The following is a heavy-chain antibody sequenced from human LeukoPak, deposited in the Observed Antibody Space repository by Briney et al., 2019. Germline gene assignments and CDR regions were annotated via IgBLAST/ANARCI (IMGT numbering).Heavy chain of an antibody. Sequence: SETLSLTCAVYGGSFSGYYWSWIRQPPGKGLEWIGEINHSGSTNYNPSLKSRVTISVDTSKNQFSLKLSSVTAADTAVYYCARALNYDILTGYYTDWFDPWGQGTLVTVSS. J-gene: IGHJ5*02. D-gene: IGHD3-9*01. V-gene: IGHV4-34*01. CDR1: GGSFSGYY. CDR3: ARALNYDILTGYYTDWFDP. CDR2: INHSGST.